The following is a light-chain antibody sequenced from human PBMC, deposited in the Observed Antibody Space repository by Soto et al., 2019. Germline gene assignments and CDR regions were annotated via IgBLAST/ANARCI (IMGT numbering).Light chain of an antibody. J-gene: IGKJ3*01. CDR2: DAS. CDR3: QHFNNYPPFT. Sequence: AIQLTQSPSSLSASVGDRVTITCRASQGISSALAWYQQKPGKAPKLLIYDASSLESGVPSRFSGSGSGTECTLTISSLQPEDFATYYCQHFNNYPPFTFGPGTKVDIK. CDR1: QGISSA. V-gene: IGKV1D-13*01.